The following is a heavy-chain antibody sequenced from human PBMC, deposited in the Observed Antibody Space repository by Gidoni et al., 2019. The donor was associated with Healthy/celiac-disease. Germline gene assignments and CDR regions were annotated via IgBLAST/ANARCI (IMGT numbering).Heavy chain of an antibody. V-gene: IGHV4-39*01. J-gene: IGHJ4*02. CDR2: IYYSGST. CDR3: ARLPLAAAGTIVYFDY. CDR1: GGSISSSSYY. D-gene: IGHD6-13*01. Sequence: QLQLQESGPGLVKPSETLSLTCTVSGGSISSSSYYWGWIRQPPGKWLEWIGSIYYSGSTYYNPSLKSRVTISVDTSKNQFSLKLSSVTAADTAVYYCARLPLAAAGTIVYFDYWGQGTLVTVSS.